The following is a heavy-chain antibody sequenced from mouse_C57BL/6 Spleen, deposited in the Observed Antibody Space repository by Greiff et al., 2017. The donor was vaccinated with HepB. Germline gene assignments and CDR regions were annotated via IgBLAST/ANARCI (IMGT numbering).Heavy chain of an antibody. J-gene: IGHJ4*01. Sequence: EVQLQQSGPELVKPGASVKISCKASGYSFTGYYMNWVKQSPEKSLEWIGEINPSTGGTTYNQKFKAKATLTVDKSSSTAYMQLKSLTSEDPAVYYGARRATTVVADYAMDYWGQGTSVTVSS. D-gene: IGHD1-1*01. CDR3: ARRATTVVADYAMDY. V-gene: IGHV1-42*01. CDR1: GYSFTGYY. CDR2: INPSTGGT.